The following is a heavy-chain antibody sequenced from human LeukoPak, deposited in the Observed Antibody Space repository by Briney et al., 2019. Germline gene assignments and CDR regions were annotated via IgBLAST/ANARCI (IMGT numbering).Heavy chain of an antibody. D-gene: IGHD1-20*01. CDR2: ISSNGGST. J-gene: IGHJ4*02. Sequence: PGGSLRLSCAASGFTFSSYAMHWVRQAPGKGLEYVSAISSNGGSTYYANSVKGRFTISRDNSKNTLYLQMGSLRAEDMAVYYCARGANWKYYFDYWGQGTLVTVSS. CDR3: ARGANWKYYFDY. V-gene: IGHV3-64*01. CDR1: GFTFSSYA.